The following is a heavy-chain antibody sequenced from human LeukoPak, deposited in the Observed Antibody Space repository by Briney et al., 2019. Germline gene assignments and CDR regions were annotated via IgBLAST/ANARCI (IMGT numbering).Heavy chain of an antibody. Sequence: GASVKVSCKASGYTFTNYGISWVRQAPGQGLEWMAWISTYDHVTNYAQKFRGRVTMTTDTSTSTAYMELRSLGSDDTAVYYCVRDYFCSGGTCDDCFDPWGQGTLVTVSS. J-gene: IGHJ5*02. D-gene: IGHD2-15*01. V-gene: IGHV1-18*01. CDR3: VRDYFCSGGTCDDCFDP. CDR1: GYTFTNYG. CDR2: ISTYDHVT.